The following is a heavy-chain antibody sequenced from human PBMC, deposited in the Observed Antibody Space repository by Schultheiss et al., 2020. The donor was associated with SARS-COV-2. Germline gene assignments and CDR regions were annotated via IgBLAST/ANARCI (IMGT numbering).Heavy chain of an antibody. D-gene: IGHD3-22*01. CDR3: ARGLYYYDSSGYPRGVYFQH. J-gene: IGHJ1*01. Sequence: GGSLRLSCAASGFTFSSYDMHWVRQATGKGLEWVSAIGTAGDTYYQGSVKGRFTISRDNSKNTLYLQMNSLRAEDTAVYYCARGLYYYDSSGYPRGVYFQHWGQGTLVTVSS. V-gene: IGHV3-13*04. CDR1: GFTFSSYD. CDR2: IGTAGDT.